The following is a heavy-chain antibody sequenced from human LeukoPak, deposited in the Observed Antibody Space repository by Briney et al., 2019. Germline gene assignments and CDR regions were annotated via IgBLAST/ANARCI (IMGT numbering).Heavy chain of an antibody. V-gene: IGHV4-61*01. CDR1: DYSITTGYY. Sequence: PSETLSLTCTVSDYSITTGYYWSWIRQPPGKGLEWIGYIYCSGGTNYNPSLKSRVTISVDTSKNQFSLKLSSVTAADTAVYYCARLGTGYCSGGSCWNYYYYYMDVWGKGTTVTVSS. D-gene: IGHD2-15*01. CDR3: ARLGTGYCSGGSCWNYYYYYMDV. J-gene: IGHJ6*03. CDR2: IYCSGGT.